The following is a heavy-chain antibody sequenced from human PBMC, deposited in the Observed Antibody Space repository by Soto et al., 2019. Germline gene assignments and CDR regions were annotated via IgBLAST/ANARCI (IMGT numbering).Heavy chain of an antibody. J-gene: IGHJ5*01. D-gene: IGHD6-6*01. CDR2: IYPDDSDT. V-gene: IGHV5-51*01. CDR1: GYNFASHW. Sequence: PGESLKISCKGSGYNFASHWIAWVRQMPGQGLEWMGIIYPDDSDTRYSPSFQGQVIISVDKSVSTAYLQWRSLKASDTAMYYCARHGEDYSSFLNWFDSWGQGSLVTVSS. CDR3: ARHGEDYSSFLNWFDS.